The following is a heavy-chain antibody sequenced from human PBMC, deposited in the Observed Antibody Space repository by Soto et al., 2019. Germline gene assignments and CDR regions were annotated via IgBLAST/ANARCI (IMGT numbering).Heavy chain of an antibody. V-gene: IGHV3-23*01. CDR2: ISGSGGST. D-gene: IGHD3-3*01. Sequence: PGGSLRLSCAASGFTFSSYAMSWVRQAPGKGLEWVSAISGSGGSTYYADSVKGRFTISRDNSKNTLYLQMNSLRAEDTAVYYCAKESSYYDFWSGYYIPVYFDYWGQGTLVTVSS. J-gene: IGHJ4*02. CDR1: GFTFSSYA. CDR3: AKESSYYDFWSGYYIPVYFDY.